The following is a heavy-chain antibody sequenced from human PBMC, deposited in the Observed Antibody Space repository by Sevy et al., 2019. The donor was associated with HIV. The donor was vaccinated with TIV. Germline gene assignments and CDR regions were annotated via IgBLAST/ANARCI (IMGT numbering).Heavy chain of an antibody. D-gene: IGHD3-22*01. V-gene: IGHV3-7*04. J-gene: IGHJ4*02. Sequence: GGSLRLSCAASGFTFSTYWMHWVRQAPGKGLEWVANIKQDESEKYYVASVKGRFTISRANAKNSLYLQMNSLRPGDTAVYYCARGNSGSFDYWGQGTLVTVSS. CDR3: ARGNSGSFDY. CDR1: GFTFSTYW. CDR2: IKQDESEK.